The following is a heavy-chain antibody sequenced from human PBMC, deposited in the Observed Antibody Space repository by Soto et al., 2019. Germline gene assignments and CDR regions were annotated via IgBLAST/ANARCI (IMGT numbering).Heavy chain of an antibody. CDR3: ARRGLILELGGRHYYVMAV. J-gene: IGHJ6*04. V-gene: IGHV4-4*02. Sequence: PSETLSLTCAVSGGSISSSNWWSWVRQPPGKGLEWIGEIYHSGSTNYNPSLKSRVTISVDKSKNQFSLKLSSVTAADTAVYYCARRGLILELGGRHYYVMAVWGTGPTVT. D-gene: IGHD7-27*01. CDR1: GGSISSSNW. CDR2: IYHSGST.